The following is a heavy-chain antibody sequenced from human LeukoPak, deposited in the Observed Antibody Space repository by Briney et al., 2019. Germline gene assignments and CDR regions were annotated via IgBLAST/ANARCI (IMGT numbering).Heavy chain of an antibody. V-gene: IGHV1-8*02. CDR1: GYTFTSYD. CDR2: MNPNSGNT. J-gene: IGHJ4*02. D-gene: IGHD7-27*01. Sequence: AASVKVSCKASGYTFTSYDINWVRQATGQGLEWMGWMNPNSGNTVYAQRFQGRVTMTRNTSITTAYMELRGLRSEDTAVYYCMSTSNWGSVIFDYWGQGTLVTVSS. CDR3: MSTSNWGSVIFDY.